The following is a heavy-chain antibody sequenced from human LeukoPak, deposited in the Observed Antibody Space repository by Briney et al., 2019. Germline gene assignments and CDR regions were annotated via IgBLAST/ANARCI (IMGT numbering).Heavy chain of an antibody. CDR1: GGSISSSSYY. CDR2: IYYSGSI. D-gene: IGHD6-6*01. CDR3: ARCSSSPKPRVDY. V-gene: IGHV4-39*01. Sequence: SETLSLTCTVAGGSISSSSYYWGCIRQPPGKGLEWIGSIYYSGSIYYNPSLKSRVTISVDTSKNQFSLKLSSVTAADTAVYYCARCSSSPKPRVDYWGQGTLVTVSS. J-gene: IGHJ4*02.